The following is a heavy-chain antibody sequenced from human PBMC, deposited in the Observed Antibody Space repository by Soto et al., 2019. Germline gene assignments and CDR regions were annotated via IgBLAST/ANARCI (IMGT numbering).Heavy chain of an antibody. CDR3: ARAGYSYGLDY. J-gene: IGHJ4*02. Sequence: EVPLVESGGGLVQPGGSLRLSCAASGFIFSSYAMHWVHQAPGKGLEYVSVISSNGGSTYYANSVKGRFTISRDNSKNTLYLQMGSLRAEDMAVYYCARAGYSYGLDYWGQGTLVTVSS. CDR1: GFIFSSYA. CDR2: ISSNGGST. D-gene: IGHD5-18*01. V-gene: IGHV3-64*01.